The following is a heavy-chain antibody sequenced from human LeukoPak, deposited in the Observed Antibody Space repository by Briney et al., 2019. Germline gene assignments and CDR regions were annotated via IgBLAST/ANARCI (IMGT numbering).Heavy chain of an antibody. CDR3: ARVGGSWYGTYYFDY. CDR1: GFTFSSYA. CDR2: ISSNGGST. Sequence: GGSLRLSCAASGFTFSSYAMHWVRQVPGKGLEYVSAISSNGGSTYYANSVKGRFTISRDNSKNTLYLQMGSLRAEDMAVYYCARVGGSWYGTYYFDYWGQGTLVTVSS. V-gene: IGHV3-64*01. J-gene: IGHJ4*02. D-gene: IGHD6-13*01.